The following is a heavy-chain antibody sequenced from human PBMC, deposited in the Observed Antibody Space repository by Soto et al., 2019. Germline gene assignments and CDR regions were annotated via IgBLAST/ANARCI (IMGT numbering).Heavy chain of an antibody. D-gene: IGHD3-3*01. J-gene: IGHJ4*02. CDR1: GYTFTGYY. CDR3: ARAPQLEWENLGFYYFDY. V-gene: IGHV1-2*02. Sequence: ASVKVSCKASGYTFTGYYMHWVRQAPGQGLEWMGWINPNSGGTNYAQKFQGRVTMTRDTSISTAYMELSRLRSDDTAVYYCARAPQLEWENLGFYYFDYWGQGTLVTVS. CDR2: INPNSGGT.